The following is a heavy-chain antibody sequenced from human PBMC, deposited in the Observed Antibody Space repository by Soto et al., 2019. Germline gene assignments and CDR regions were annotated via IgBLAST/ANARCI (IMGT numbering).Heavy chain of an antibody. Sequence: SETLSLTCAVSGYSISSGYYWGWIRQPPGKGLDWIGTIYHSGSTYYNPSLMGRVTISIDTSKNHFSLKLTSVTAADTAMYYCARGLEYTGMDVWGQGTTVTVSS. D-gene: IGHD3-3*01. V-gene: IGHV4-38-2*01. CDR1: GYSISSGYY. CDR3: ARGLEYTGMDV. CDR2: IYHSGST. J-gene: IGHJ6*02.